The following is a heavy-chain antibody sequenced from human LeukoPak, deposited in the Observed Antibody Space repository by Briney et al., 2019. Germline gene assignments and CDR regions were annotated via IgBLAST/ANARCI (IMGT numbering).Heavy chain of an antibody. D-gene: IGHD2-21*01. J-gene: IGHJ4*02. CDR2: ISGSGRST. CDR3: ARDGGGINSWVWAYDY. V-gene: IGHV3-23*01. Sequence: PGGSLRLSCAASGFSFSNYAMSWVRQAPGKGLEWVSVISGSGRSTYYADSVRGRFTISRDNSKSTLYLQVNSLSAEDTAVYYCARDGGGINSWVWAYDYWGQGALVTVSS. CDR1: GFSFSNYA.